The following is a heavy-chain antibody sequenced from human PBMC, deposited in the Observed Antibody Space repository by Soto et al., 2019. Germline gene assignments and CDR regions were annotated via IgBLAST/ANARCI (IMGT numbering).Heavy chain of an antibody. J-gene: IGHJ4*02. D-gene: IGHD2-21*02. CDR3: ARADIWTKEDWVVTY. V-gene: IGHV4-31*03. CDR1: GGSISSGGYY. CDR2: IYYSGST. Sequence: QVQLQESGPGLVKPSQTLSLTCTVSGGSISSGGYYWSWIRQHPGKGLEWIGYIYYSGSTYYNPSLKSRVTIAVDTSKNQFPLKLSSVTAADTAVYYCARADIWTKEDWVVTYWGQGTLVTVSS.